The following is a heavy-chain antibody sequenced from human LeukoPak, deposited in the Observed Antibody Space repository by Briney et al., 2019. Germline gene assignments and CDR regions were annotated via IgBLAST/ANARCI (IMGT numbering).Heavy chain of an antibody. V-gene: IGHV3-72*01. CDR1: GFSFSDHY. D-gene: IGHD2-8*01. Sequence: GGSLRLSCAASGFSFSDHYMDWVRQAPGKGLEWVGRSRNKANSYTTEYAASVRGRFTISRDDSKNGVYLQMNSLKIEDTAVYYCIRVNNGYAKDFDYWGQGTLVTVSS. CDR2: SRNKANSYTT. J-gene: IGHJ4*02. CDR3: IRVNNGYAKDFDY.